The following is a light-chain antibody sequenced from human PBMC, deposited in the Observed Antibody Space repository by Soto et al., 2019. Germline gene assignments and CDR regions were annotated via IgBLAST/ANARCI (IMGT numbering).Light chain of an antibody. CDR1: QRVSNY. CDR3: QQRSNWPIT. V-gene: IGKV3-11*01. CDR2: DAS. Sequence: EIVLTQAPAPLALSPGERATLSCRTRQRVSNYFAWIQQKPGRAPRLLIYDASNRATGIPARFIGSVSGTDFTLTISSLEPEDFAVYYCQQRSNWPITFGQGTRLEI. J-gene: IGKJ5*01.